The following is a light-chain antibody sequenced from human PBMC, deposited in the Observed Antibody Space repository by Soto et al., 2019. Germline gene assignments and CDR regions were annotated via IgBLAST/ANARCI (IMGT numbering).Light chain of an antibody. Sequence: EIVLTQSPATLSLSPGERATLSCRASQSLSKYLAWYQHKPGQAPRLLIYDASHRATGIPARFSGSGSGTDFILTISSLEPEDFAVYYCQQRSNWPPFTFGPGTKVGIK. V-gene: IGKV3-11*01. J-gene: IGKJ3*01. CDR2: DAS. CDR3: QQRSNWPPFT. CDR1: QSLSKY.